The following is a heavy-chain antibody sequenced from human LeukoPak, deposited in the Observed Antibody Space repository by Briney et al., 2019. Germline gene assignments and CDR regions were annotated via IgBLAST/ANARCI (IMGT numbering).Heavy chain of an antibody. Sequence: ASVKVSCKASGYTFTNYGISWVRQAPGQGLEWVAWISAYNGDTNFAQKLQGRVTMTTDTSTSTAYMELRSLKPDDTAVYYCARDLRSSSVYYFDNWGKGTLVTVSS. CDR2: ISAYNGDT. V-gene: IGHV1-18*01. CDR3: ARDLRSSSVYYFDN. D-gene: IGHD6-6*01. J-gene: IGHJ4*02. CDR1: GYTFTNYG.